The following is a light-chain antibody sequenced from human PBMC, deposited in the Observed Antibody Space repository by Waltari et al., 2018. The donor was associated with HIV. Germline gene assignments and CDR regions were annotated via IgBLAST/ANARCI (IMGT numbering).Light chain of an antibody. CDR3: SSYTTRSTVI. V-gene: IGLV2-14*01. CDR2: EVS. J-gene: IGLJ2*01. CDR1: STDVGHYDY. Sequence: QSALTQPASVSGSPGQSITIPCPGTSTDVGHYDYVSWYRQHPGKAPKLIIYEVSTRPSGVSNRFAGSKSVNTASLTISGLQAEDEADYYCSSYTTRSTVIFGGGTKLTVL.